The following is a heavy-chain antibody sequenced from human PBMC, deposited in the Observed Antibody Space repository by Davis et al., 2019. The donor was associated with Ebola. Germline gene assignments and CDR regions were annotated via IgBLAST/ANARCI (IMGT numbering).Heavy chain of an antibody. D-gene: IGHD1-26*01. Sequence: SETLSLTCTVSGGSISSSSSYWGWIRQPPGKGLEWIGNIFYSGSTYYNPSLKSRVTISVDTSKNQFSVKVTSVTAADTAVYYCASQKSYRGTYYYFDYWGQGTLVTVPS. CDR3: ASQKSYRGTYYYFDY. CDR1: GGSISSSSSY. J-gene: IGHJ4*02. CDR2: IFYSGST. V-gene: IGHV4-39*01.